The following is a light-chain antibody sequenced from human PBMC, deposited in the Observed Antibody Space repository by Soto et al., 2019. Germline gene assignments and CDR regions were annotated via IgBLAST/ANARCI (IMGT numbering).Light chain of an antibody. V-gene: IGLV1-40*01. CDR2: GNS. CDR1: SSNIGAGYG. CDR3: QSYDSPLSARYV. Sequence: QSVLTQPPSVSGAPGQRVTISCTGSSSNIGAGYGVHWYQQRPGTAPRLLISGNSNRPSGVPDRFAGSMSGTSAPLAISGLQAEDEGEYYCQSYDSPLSARYVFATGTKLTVL. J-gene: IGLJ1*01.